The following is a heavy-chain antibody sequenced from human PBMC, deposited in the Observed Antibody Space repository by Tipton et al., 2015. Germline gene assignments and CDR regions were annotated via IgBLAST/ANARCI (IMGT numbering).Heavy chain of an antibody. CDR3: ARRLPYFEWSKVYYFDF. CDR2: IYLGDSDT. V-gene: IGHV5-51*01. J-gene: IGHJ4*02. CDR1: GFSFASHW. D-gene: IGHD3-9*01. Sequence: VQLVQSGAEVRKPGESLKISCKASGFSFASHWIGWVRQMSGKGQEWMGIIYLGDSDTKYSPSFQGQVTMSADKSISTAYLQWSSLKASDTAVYYCARRLPYFEWSKVYYFDFWGQGSPVTVS.